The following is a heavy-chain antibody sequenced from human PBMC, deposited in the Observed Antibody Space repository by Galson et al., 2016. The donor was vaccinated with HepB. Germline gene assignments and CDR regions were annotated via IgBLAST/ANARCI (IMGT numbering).Heavy chain of an antibody. CDR2: ISGVSDRT. CDR3: AKESPYSNVRQYYLEN. V-gene: IGHV3-23*01. CDR1: GYTFSNYA. Sequence: SLRLSCAASGYTFSNYAMSWVRQAPGKGPEWVSAISGVSDRTYYAGSMKDRFIISRDDSRNMLFLQLTSLRAEDTAIYYCAKESPYSNVRQYYLENWGLGTLVTVSS. J-gene: IGHJ4*01. D-gene: IGHD4-11*01.